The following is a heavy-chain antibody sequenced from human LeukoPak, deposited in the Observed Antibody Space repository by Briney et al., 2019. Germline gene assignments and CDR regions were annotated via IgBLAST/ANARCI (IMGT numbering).Heavy chain of an antibody. CDR2: INPNSGGT. CDR3: ARDGSITIFGVVIINYYMDV. V-gene: IGHV1-2*02. CDR1: GYTFTGYY. D-gene: IGHD3-3*01. Sequence: ASVKVSCKASGYTFTGYYMHWVRQAPGQGLEWMGWINPNSGGTNYAQKFQGRVTMTRDTSIGTAYMELSRLRSDDTAVYYCARDGSITIFGVVIINYYMDVWGKGTTVTVSS. J-gene: IGHJ6*03.